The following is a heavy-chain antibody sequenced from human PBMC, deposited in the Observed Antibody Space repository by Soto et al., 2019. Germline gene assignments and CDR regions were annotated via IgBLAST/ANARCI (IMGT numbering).Heavy chain of an antibody. CDR3: ARDVGYCSGGSCYEVNY. D-gene: IGHD2-15*01. Sequence: ASVKVSCKASGYTFTSYGISWVRQAPGQGLEWMGWISAYNGNTNYAQKLQGRVAMTTDTSTSTAYMELRSLRSDDTAVYYCARDVGYCSGGSCYEVNYWGQGTLVTVSS. J-gene: IGHJ4*02. V-gene: IGHV1-18*01. CDR1: GYTFTSYG. CDR2: ISAYNGNT.